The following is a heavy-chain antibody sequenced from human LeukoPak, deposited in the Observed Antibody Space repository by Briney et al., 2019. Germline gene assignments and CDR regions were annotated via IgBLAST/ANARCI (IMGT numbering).Heavy chain of an antibody. J-gene: IGHJ4*02. Sequence: GGSLRLSCAASGFTFRSYFMSWVRQAPGKGLEWVATINQDGSERYSVDSVKGRFTISRDNAKNSLYLQMNSLRAEDTAVYYCARDEYDFWSGYYYPDYWGQGTLVTVSS. CDR3: ARDEYDFWSGYYYPDY. V-gene: IGHV3-7*01. CDR2: INQDGSER. CDR1: GFTFRSYF. D-gene: IGHD3-3*01.